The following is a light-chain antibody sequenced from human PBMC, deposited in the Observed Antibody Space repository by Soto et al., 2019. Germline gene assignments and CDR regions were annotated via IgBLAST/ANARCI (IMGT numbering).Light chain of an antibody. V-gene: IGLV1-40*01. CDR3: QSYDSSLSAVV. CDR1: SSNIGAGYD. J-gene: IGLJ2*01. Sequence: QSVLTQPPSVSGAPGQRVTISCTGGSSNIGAGYDVHWYQHLPGTAPKLLIHTNVNRLSGVPDRFSGSKSDTSASLAITGLLAEDEADYYCQSYDSSLSAVVFGGGTKLTVL. CDR2: TNV.